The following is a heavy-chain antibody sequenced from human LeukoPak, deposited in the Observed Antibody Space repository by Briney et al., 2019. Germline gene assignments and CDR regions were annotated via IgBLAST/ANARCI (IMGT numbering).Heavy chain of an antibody. CDR1: GGSISSYY. CDR3: ARASGYCSGTCCYHFDY. V-gene: IGHV4-4*07. D-gene: IGHD2-15*01. CDR2: IYSSGST. J-gene: IGHJ4*02. Sequence: PSETLSLTCTVSGGSISSYYWSWIRQPAGKGLEWIGRIYSSGSTNYNPSLKSRVTMSVDTSKNQFSLKLSSVTAADTAVYYCARASGYCSGTCCYHFDYWGQGTLVTVSS.